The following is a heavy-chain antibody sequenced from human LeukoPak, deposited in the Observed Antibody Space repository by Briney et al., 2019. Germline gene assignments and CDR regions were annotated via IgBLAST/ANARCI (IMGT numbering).Heavy chain of an antibody. CDR2: ISTGGSTI. CDR3: ARDPAGYSGYDYFDY. CDR1: GFTFSSYE. D-gene: IGHD5-12*01. J-gene: IGHJ4*02. Sequence: GGSLRLSCAASGFTFSSYEMNWVRQAPGKGLEWASYISTGGSTIYYADSVKGRFTISRDNAKNSLYLQMNSLRAEDTAVYYYARDPAGYSGYDYFDYWGQGTLVTVSS. V-gene: IGHV3-48*03.